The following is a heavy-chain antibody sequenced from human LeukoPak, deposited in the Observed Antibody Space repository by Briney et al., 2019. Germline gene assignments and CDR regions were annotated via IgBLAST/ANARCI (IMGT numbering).Heavy chain of an antibody. CDR1: GFTLDDYA. Sequence: PGGSLRLSCAASGFTLDDYAMHGVRHAPGKGLEWGSLISGDGGSTYYADSVKGRFTVSRDNSKNSLYLHMSSLRTEDTALFYCAKDTIPYGRSYYYMDVWGKGTTVTVSS. CDR2: ISGDGGST. V-gene: IGHV3-43*02. D-gene: IGHD3-10*01. J-gene: IGHJ6*03. CDR3: AKDTIPYGRSYYYMDV.